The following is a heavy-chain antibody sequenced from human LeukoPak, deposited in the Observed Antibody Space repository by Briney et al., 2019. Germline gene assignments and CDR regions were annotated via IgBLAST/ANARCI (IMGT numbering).Heavy chain of an antibody. CDR3: AKDGRYQLLWDY. Sequence: GGSLRLSCAASGFIFSSYAMSWVRQAPGKGLEWVSTISGSGGSTYYADSVKGRFTISRDNSKNTVYLQMNSLRAEDTAVYYCAKDGRYQLLWDYWGQGTLVTVSS. CDR2: ISGSGGST. V-gene: IGHV3-23*01. D-gene: IGHD2-2*01. J-gene: IGHJ4*02. CDR1: GFIFSSYA.